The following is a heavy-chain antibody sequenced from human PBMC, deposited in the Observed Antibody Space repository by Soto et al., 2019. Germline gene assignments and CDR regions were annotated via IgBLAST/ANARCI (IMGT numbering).Heavy chain of an antibody. J-gene: IGHJ3*02. Sequence: GGSLRLSCAASGFTFSSYGMHWVRQAPGKGLEWVAVISYDGSNKYYADSVKGRFTISRDNSKSTLYLQMNSLRAEDTAVYYCAKDRIEALFGGRTYAFDIWGQGTMVTVSS. CDR3: AKDRIEALFGGRTYAFDI. CDR1: GFTFSSYG. D-gene: IGHD3-3*01. V-gene: IGHV3-30*18. CDR2: ISYDGSNK.